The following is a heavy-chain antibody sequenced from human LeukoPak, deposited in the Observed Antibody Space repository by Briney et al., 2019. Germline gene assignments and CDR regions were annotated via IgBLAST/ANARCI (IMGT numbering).Heavy chain of an antibody. D-gene: IGHD2-8*01. CDR3: ARGIVLTLYATFDY. CDR1: GGSFSGYY. V-gene: IGHV4-34*01. Sequence: SETLSLTCTVYGGSFSGYYWTWLRQPPGKGLEWIGEINHSGGTNYNPSLKSRVTISVDTSRNQFSLKLNSVTDADTAVYYCARGIVLTLYATFDYWGQGTLVTVSS. J-gene: IGHJ4*02. CDR2: INHSGGT.